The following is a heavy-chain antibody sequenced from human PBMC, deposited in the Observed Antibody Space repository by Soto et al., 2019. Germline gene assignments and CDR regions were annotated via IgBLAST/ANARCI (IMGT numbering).Heavy chain of an antibody. V-gene: IGHV2-5*02. CDR2: IYWDDDK. CDR1: GFSLSTSGVG. CDR3: AHVTWAPKYFQL. J-gene: IGHJ1*01. D-gene: IGHD1-26*01. Sequence: QITLKESGPTLVKPTQTLTLTCTFSGFSLSTSGVGVGWIRQPPGKALEWLALIYWDDDKRYSPSLKSRLTITKDTSNNQVVLTMTNMDPVDTATYYCAHVTWAPKYFQLWGQGTLVTVSS.